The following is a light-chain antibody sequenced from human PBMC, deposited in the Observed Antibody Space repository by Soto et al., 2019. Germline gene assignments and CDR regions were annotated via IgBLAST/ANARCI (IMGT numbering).Light chain of an antibody. CDR3: QQYDNWPWT. CDR1: QSISSSY. V-gene: IGKV3-20*01. CDR2: GAS. J-gene: IGKJ1*01. Sequence: EIVLTQSPGTLSLSPGKRATLSCRASQSISSSYLAWYQQRPGQAPRLLIYGASSRATGIPDRFSGSGSGTEFTLTISRLEPEDFAVYYCQQYDNWPWTFGQGTKVDIK.